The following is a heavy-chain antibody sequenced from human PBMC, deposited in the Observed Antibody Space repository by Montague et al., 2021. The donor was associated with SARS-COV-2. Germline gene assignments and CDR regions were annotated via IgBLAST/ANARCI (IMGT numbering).Heavy chain of an antibody. CDR1: GFTFSSHA. D-gene: IGHD3-16*02. V-gene: IGHV3-23*01. Sequence: SLRLSCAASGFTFSSHAMSWVRQAPGKGLEFVSGLIENGNDRYYADSVKGRFSISRDNSWNTVYLQMNSLRADDTAVYYCVKDYRTPGKTLAAFFDDWGQGTLVTVPS. CDR3: VKDYRTPGKTLAAFFDD. CDR2: LIENGNDR. J-gene: IGHJ4*02.